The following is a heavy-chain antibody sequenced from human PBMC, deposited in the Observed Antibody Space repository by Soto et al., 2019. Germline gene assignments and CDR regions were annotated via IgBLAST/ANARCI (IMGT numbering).Heavy chain of an antibody. Sequence: QVQLVESGGGVVQPGRSLRLSCATSGFTFTNYAVHWVRQAPGKGLEWLTLISYDGANTQYADSVKGRFAVSRDNSDNPVFLQMNSLTTEDTAIYYCARDRDSSGLSHLDSWGQGTLVTVSS. V-gene: IGHV3-30*09. CDR1: GFTFTNYA. CDR3: ARDRDSSGLSHLDS. CDR2: ISYDGANT. D-gene: IGHD3-22*01. J-gene: IGHJ4*02.